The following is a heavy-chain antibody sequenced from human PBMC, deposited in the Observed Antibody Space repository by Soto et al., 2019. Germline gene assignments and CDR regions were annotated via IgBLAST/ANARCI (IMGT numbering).Heavy chain of an antibody. J-gene: IGHJ4*02. CDR1: GGSIGSGASY. CDR2: IFDSGTT. CDR3: ARDYSGYSLFDS. Sequence: SETLSLTCTAAGGSIGSGASYWSWIRLHPGEGLEWIGYIFDSGTTYYNPSLKSRATISVDTSKNQFSLKLSSVTAADTAVYYCARDYSGYSLFDSWGQG. D-gene: IGHD3-22*01. V-gene: IGHV4-31*03.